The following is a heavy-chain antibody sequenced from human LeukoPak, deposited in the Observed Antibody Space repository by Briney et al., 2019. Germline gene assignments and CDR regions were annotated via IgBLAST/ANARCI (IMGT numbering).Heavy chain of an antibody. D-gene: IGHD3-10*01. V-gene: IGHV4-38-2*02. Sequence: SETLSLTCTASGYSISSGYYWAWIRQPPGKGLEWIGSIYHSGSTYYNPSLKSRVTISVDTSKNQFSLKLSSVTAADTAVYYCARRFRYYYGSGSLYYFDYWGQGTLVTVSS. CDR2: IYHSGST. J-gene: IGHJ4*02. CDR1: GYSISSGYY. CDR3: ARRFRYYYGSGSLYYFDY.